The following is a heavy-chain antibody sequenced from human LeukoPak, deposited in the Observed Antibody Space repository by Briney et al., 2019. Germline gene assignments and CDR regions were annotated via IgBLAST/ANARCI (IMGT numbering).Heavy chain of an antibody. CDR1: GFTFSSYA. V-gene: IGHV3-30-3*01. Sequence: GGSLRLSCAASGFTFSSYAMHWVRQAPGKGLEWVAVISYDGSNKYYSDSVKGRFTISRDNSKNTLYLQMNSLRAEDTAVYYCARDHSMVRGVISYFDYWGQGTLVTVSS. CDR3: ARDHSMVRGVISYFDY. D-gene: IGHD3-10*01. J-gene: IGHJ4*02. CDR2: ISYDGSNK.